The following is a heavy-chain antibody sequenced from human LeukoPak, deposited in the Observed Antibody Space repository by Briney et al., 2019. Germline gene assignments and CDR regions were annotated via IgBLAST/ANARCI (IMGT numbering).Heavy chain of an antibody. Sequence: GGSLRLSRTVSGFTFSSFTMNWGRQGPGKGLEWGASISNSGDYISYADSLKGRFTISRENAKNSLFLQMSSLRAEDTAVYYCAREMYAGWYFAFDIWGQGTMVTVSS. D-gene: IGHD6-19*01. J-gene: IGHJ3*02. V-gene: IGHV3-21*01. CDR2: ISNSGDYI. CDR1: GFTFSSFT. CDR3: AREMYAGWYFAFDI.